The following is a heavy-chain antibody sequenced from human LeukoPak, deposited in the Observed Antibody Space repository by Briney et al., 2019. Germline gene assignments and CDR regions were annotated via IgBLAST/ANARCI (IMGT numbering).Heavy chain of an antibody. J-gene: IGHJ4*02. D-gene: IGHD1-26*01. CDR2: ISYDGSSK. V-gene: IGHV3-30*18. Sequence: PGRSLRLSCAPFGFTFSSYGMHWVRQAPGKGLEWVAVISYDGSSKYYADSVKGRFTISRDNAQNSLYLQMNSLRAEDTALYYCAKQWELALDYWGQGTLVTVSS. CDR1: GFTFSSYG. CDR3: AKQWELALDY.